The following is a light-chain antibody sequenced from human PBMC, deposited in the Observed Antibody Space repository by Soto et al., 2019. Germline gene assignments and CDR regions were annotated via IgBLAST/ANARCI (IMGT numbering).Light chain of an antibody. V-gene: IGLV2-23*02. CDR1: SSDVGRYNL. Sequence: QSALTQPASVSGSPGQSITISCTGTSSDVGRYNLVSWYQQHPGKAPKLMIYEVSKRPSGVSNCFSGSKSGNTASLTISGLQAEDEADYYCCSYAGSSTLVFGGGTKLTVL. CDR2: EVS. CDR3: CSYAGSSTLV. J-gene: IGLJ2*01.